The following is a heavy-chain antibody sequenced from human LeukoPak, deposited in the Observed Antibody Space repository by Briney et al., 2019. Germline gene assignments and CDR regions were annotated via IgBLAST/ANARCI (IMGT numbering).Heavy chain of an antibody. CDR3: GRAFPPLRTSSAGDL. J-gene: IGHJ4*02. CDR1: GFTFSDYD. CDR2: ISYLCSHV. V-gene: IGHV3-21*01. D-gene: IGHD3-16*01. Sequence: NAGGSLRLSCSASGFTFSDYDMHWVRQAPGKGLEGVSAISYLCSHVYYGDSVKGRFSISRDNAKNSLYLQMNSLGAEDTAIYYCGRAFPPLRTSSAGDLWGQGILVTVSS.